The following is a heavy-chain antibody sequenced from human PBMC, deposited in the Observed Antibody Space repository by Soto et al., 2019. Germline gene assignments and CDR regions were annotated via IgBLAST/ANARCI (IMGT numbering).Heavy chain of an antibody. CDR3: AREGGDSSSWYLDY. D-gene: IGHD6-13*01. Sequence: SQTLSLTCAISGDSVYSNSAAWNWVRQSPSRGLEWLGRTYYRSKWNNDYAVSVKRRITINPDTSKNQFYLQLNSVTPEDTAVYYCAREGGDSSSWYLDYWGQGTLVTVSS. V-gene: IGHV6-1*01. CDR1: GDSVYSNSAA. CDR2: TYYRSKWNN. J-gene: IGHJ4*02.